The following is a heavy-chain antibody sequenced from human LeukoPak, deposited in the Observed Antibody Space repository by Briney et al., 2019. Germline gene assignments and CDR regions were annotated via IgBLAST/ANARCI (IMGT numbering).Heavy chain of an antibody. Sequence: GGSLRLSCAASGFTFSSYAMHWVRQAPGKGLEWVAVISYDGSNKYYADSVKGRFTISRDNSKNTLYLQMNSLRAEDTAVYYCARDAEMATIPRRGFDYWGQGTLVTVSS. CDR1: GFTFSSYA. CDR2: ISYDGSNK. CDR3: ARDAEMATIPRRGFDY. J-gene: IGHJ4*02. V-gene: IGHV3-30-3*01. D-gene: IGHD5-24*01.